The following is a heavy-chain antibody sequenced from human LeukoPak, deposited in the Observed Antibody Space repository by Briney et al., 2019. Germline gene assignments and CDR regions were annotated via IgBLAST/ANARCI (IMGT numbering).Heavy chain of an antibody. CDR1: GFTFSSYG. CDR3: ASHYDILTGLDY. Sequence: GGSLRLSCAASGFTFSSYGMHWVRQAPGKGLEWVSSISSSSSYIYYADSVKGRFTISRDNSKNTLYLQMNSLRAEDTAVYYCASHYDILTGLDYWGQGTLVTVSS. D-gene: IGHD3-9*01. J-gene: IGHJ4*02. CDR2: ISSSSSYI. V-gene: IGHV3-21*04.